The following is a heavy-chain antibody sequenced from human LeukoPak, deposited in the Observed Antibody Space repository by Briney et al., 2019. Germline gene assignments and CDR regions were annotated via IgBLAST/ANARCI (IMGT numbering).Heavy chain of an antibody. V-gene: IGHV3-30*02. J-gene: IGHJ3*02. CDR1: GFTFSSYG. CDR3: ARSNWNGPLQGAFDI. D-gene: IGHD1-1*01. CDR2: IRYDGSNK. Sequence: QTGGSLRLSCAASGFTFSSYGMHWVRQAPGKGLEWVAFIRYDGSNKYYADSVKGRFTISRDNSKNTLYLQMNSLRAEDTAVYYCARSNWNGPLQGAFDIWGQGTMVTVSS.